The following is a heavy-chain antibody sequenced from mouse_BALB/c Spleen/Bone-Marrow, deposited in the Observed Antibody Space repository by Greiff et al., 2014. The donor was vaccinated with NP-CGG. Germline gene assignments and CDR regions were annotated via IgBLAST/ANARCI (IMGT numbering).Heavy chain of an antibody. D-gene: IGHD4-1*01. CDR3: ARRGWDGYFDY. CDR2: INSNGGST. Sequence: VQLKESGGGLVKLGGSLKLSCAASGFTFSSYYMSWVRQTPEKRLELVAAINSNGGSTYYPDTVKGRFTISRDNAKNTLYLQMSSLESEDTALYYCARRGWDGYFDYWGQGTTLTVSS. CDR1: GFTFSSYY. V-gene: IGHV5-6-2*01. J-gene: IGHJ2*01.